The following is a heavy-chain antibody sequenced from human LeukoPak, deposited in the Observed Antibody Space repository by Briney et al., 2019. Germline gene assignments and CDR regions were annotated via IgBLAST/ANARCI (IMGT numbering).Heavy chain of an antibody. J-gene: IGHJ4*02. CDR3: AKVEWSYQLLRPESYFDY. V-gene: IGHV3-30*02. CDR2: IQYDGSNK. D-gene: IGHD2-2*01. Sequence: PGGTLSLSCAASGFTFSSYGLHWVRQAPGKGLEGVAIIQYDGSNKYYADPVKGRFTISRDKSKNYLHLQMNSTRAEETAVYYCAKVEWSYQLLRPESYFDYWGQGTLVTVSS. CDR1: GFTFSSYG.